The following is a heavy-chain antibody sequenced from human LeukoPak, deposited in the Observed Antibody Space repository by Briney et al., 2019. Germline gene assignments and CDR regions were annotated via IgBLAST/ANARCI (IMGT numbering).Heavy chain of an antibody. Sequence: SETLSLTCTVSGGSISSGSYYWSWIRQPAGKGLEWIGRIYTSGSTNYNPSLKSRVTISVDTSKNQFSLKLSSVTAADTAVYYCARGRWYYYGSAKFDYWGQGTLVTVSS. CDR2: IYTSGST. D-gene: IGHD3-10*01. CDR1: GGSISSGSYY. J-gene: IGHJ4*02. V-gene: IGHV4-61*02. CDR3: ARGRWYYYGSAKFDY.